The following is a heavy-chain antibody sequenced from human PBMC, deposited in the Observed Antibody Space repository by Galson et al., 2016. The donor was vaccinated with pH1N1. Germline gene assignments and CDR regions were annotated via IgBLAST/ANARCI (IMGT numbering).Heavy chain of an antibody. D-gene: IGHD1-26*01. CDR3: ARQVGHVRARSDAFDI. V-gene: IGHV5-51*01. Sequence: QSGAEVKKPGDSLKIPCKASGYSFTNYWIGWVRQMPGKGLEWMGIIYPADSDTRYSPSFQGQVTISADSSISTTYLRLSSLKASDTAMYYCARQVGHVRARSDAFDIWGQGTMVTVSS. J-gene: IGHJ3*02. CDR2: IYPADSDT. CDR1: GYSFTNYW.